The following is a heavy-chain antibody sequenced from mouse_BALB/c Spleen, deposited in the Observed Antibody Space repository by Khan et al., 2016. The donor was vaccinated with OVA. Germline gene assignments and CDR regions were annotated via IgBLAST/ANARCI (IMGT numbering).Heavy chain of an antibody. D-gene: IGHD1-1*01. CDR2: ISYSGVT. J-gene: IGHJ2*01. CDR1: GYSITSGYA. V-gene: IGHV3-2*02. CDR3: ARGNYYGYYFDY. Sequence: EVQLVESGPGLVKPSQSLSLTCTVTGYSITSGYAWNWIRQFPGNKLEWMVYISYSGVTSYNPSLKSRISITRDTSKNQFFLQLNSVTTEETATYCCARGNYYGYYFDYWGQGTPLTVSS.